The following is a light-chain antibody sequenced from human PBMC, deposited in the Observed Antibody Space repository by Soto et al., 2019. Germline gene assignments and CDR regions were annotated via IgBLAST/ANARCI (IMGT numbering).Light chain of an antibody. CDR1: QTIYNW. Sequence: DIQMTQSPSTLSASVGDRVTITCRASQTIYNWLAWYQQKPGKAPKLLIYKASSLQSGVPSRFSGSGSGTDCTLTIRSLQPDDFATYYCQQYNSYQYTFGQGTKLEIK. CDR2: KAS. CDR3: QQYNSYQYT. J-gene: IGKJ2*01. V-gene: IGKV1-5*03.